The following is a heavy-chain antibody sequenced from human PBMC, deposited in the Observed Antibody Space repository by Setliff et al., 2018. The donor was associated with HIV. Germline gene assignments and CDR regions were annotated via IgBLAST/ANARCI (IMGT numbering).Heavy chain of an antibody. CDR2: IYYSGST. CDR1: GDSVSSRSYY. V-gene: IGHV4-61*01. Sequence: SETLSLTCTVSGDSVSSRSYYWSWIRQPPGKGLEWIGYIYYSGSTKHNPSLKSRVTISVDTSKNQFSLKLSSVIAEDTAVYYCARDPLYDSSGYYYGGNGAFDIWGQGTMVTVSS. D-gene: IGHD3-22*01. J-gene: IGHJ3*02. CDR3: ARDPLYDSSGYYYGGNGAFDI.